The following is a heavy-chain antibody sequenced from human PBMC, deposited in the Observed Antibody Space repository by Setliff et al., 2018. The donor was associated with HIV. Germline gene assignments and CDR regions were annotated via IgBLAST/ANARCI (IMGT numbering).Heavy chain of an antibody. D-gene: IGHD5-12*01. CDR3: ARVGEMATIGYSYYYMDV. J-gene: IGHJ6*03. CDR2: IIPMFGTT. CDR1: GGTFSGYG. V-gene: IGHV1-69*13. Sequence: GASVKVSCKASGGTFSGYGISWVRQAPGQGLEWMGGIIPMFGTTNYAQKFQGRVTITADESTSTVYMELTSLRFEDTAVYYCARVGEMATIGYSYYYMDVWGKGTTVTVSS.